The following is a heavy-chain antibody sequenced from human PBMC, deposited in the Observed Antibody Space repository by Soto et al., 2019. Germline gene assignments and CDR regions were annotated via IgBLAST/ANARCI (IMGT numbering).Heavy chain of an antibody. D-gene: IGHD1-26*01. J-gene: IGHJ4*02. CDR1: GYPFTSYG. CDR3: ATDRRGGGSGSYLPD. CDR2: ISTYNGNT. Sequence: ASVKVSCKASGYPFTSYGISWVRQAPGQGLEWMGWISTYNGNTNYTQKLQGRVTMTTDTSTSTAYMELRSLISDDTAIYYCATDRRGGGSGSYLPDWGQGTQVTVSS. V-gene: IGHV1-18*01.